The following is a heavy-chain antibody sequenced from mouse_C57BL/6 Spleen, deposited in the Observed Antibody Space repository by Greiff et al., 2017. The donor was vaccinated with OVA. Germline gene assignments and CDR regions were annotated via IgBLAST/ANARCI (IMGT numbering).Heavy chain of an antibody. CDR1: GYAFSSSW. CDR3: AREGRLRAMDY. J-gene: IGHJ4*01. V-gene: IGHV1-82*01. D-gene: IGHD2-2*01. CDR2: IYPGDGDT. Sequence: QVQLQQSGPELVKPGASVKISCKASGYAFSSSWMNWVKQRPGKGLEWIGRIYPGDGDTNYNGKFKGKATLTADKSSSTAYMQLSSLTSEDSAVYFCAREGRLRAMDYWGQGTSVTVSS.